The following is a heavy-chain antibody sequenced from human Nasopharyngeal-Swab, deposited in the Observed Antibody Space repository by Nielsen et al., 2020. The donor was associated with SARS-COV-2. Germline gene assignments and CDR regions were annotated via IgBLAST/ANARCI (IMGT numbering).Heavy chain of an antibody. CDR2: TRSKGNSYAT. D-gene: IGHD2-15*01. Sequence: GESLKISCAAPGFIFSDSAIHWVRQASGKGLEWVGRTRSKGNSYATEYAASVEGRFTISRDDSKNTAYLQMNSLITEDTAVYYCTRCGGSCYTGKDYWGQGTLVTVSS. V-gene: IGHV3-73*01. J-gene: IGHJ4*02. CDR3: TRCGGSCYTGKDY. CDR1: GFIFSDSA.